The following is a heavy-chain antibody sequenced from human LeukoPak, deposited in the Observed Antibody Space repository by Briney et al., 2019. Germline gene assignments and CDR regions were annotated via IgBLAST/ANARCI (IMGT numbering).Heavy chain of an antibody. CDR2: IYYSGST. J-gene: IGHJ4*02. Sequence: SETLSLTCTVSGGSMSTYYWIWIRQSPGKGLKWIGYIYYSGSTSYNPSLNSRLTISINTSKTQFYLKLSSVTAADTGVYYCARVVYSGSWGYFDYWGQGILVTVSS. V-gene: IGHV4-59*01. CDR3: ARVVYSGSWGYFDY. D-gene: IGHD3-10*01. CDR1: GGSMSTYY.